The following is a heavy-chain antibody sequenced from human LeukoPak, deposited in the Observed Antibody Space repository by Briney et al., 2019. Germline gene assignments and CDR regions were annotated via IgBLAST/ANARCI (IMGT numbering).Heavy chain of an antibody. CDR3: VNYYDSSDYQQPNHFDY. Sequence: SETLSLTCTVSGGSIGSSSYYWGWIRQPPGKGLDWIGSIYYSGSTYYNPSLKSRFTISVDTSKNQFSLKLSSVTAADTAVYYCVNYYDSSDYQQPNHFDYWGQGTLVTVSS. V-gene: IGHV4-39*01. CDR2: IYYSGST. J-gene: IGHJ4*02. D-gene: IGHD3-22*01. CDR1: GGSIGSSSYY.